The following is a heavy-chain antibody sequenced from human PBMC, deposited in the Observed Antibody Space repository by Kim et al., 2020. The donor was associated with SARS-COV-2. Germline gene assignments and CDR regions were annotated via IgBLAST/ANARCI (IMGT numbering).Heavy chain of an antibody. CDR2: ISYDGSNK. D-gene: IGHD3-10*01. V-gene: IGHV3-30*18. J-gene: IGHJ6*02. CDR1: GFTFSSYG. CDR3: AKGPLGNLIMVRGVIINRPLGYYGMDV. Sequence: GGSLRLSCAASGFTFSSYGMHWVRQAPGKGLEWVAVISYDGSNKYYADSVKGRFTISRDNSKNTLYLQMNSLRAEDTAVYYCAKGPLGNLIMVRGVIINRPLGYYGMDVWGQGTTVTVSS.